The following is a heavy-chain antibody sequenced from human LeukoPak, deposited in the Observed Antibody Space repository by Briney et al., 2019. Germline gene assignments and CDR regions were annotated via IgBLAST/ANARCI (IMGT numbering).Heavy chain of an antibody. CDR2: INPNSGGT. CDR3: ARPESYCSGGSCYDYFDY. CDR1: GYTFTGYY. Sequence: GASVKVSCKASGYTFTGYYMHWVRQAPGQGLEWMGWINPNSGGTNYAQKFQGRVTMTRDTSISTAYMELSRLRSDDTAVYYCARPESYCSGGSCYDYFDYWGQGTLVTVSS. J-gene: IGHJ4*02. D-gene: IGHD2-15*01. V-gene: IGHV1-2*02.